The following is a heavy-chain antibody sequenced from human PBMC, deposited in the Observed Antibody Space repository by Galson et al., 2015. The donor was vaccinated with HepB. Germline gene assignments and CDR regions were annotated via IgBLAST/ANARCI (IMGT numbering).Heavy chain of an antibody. CDR3: ARQVLAVAGRGVFDY. J-gene: IGHJ4*02. Sequence: TLSLTCTVSGSSISSSSYYWGWIRQPPGKGLEWIGSIYYSGSTYYNPSLKSRVTISVDTSKNQFSLKLSSVTAADTAVYYCARQVLAVAGRGVFDYWGQGTLVTVSS. CDR1: GSSISSSSYY. CDR2: IYYSGST. D-gene: IGHD6-19*01. V-gene: IGHV4-39*01.